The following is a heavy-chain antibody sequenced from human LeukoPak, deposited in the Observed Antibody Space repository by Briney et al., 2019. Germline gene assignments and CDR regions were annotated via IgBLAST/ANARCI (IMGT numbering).Heavy chain of an antibody. V-gene: IGHV3-66*01. CDR2: IYRDGSS. J-gene: IGHJ2*01. Sequence: GGSLRLSCVASGLSVSSNYMSWVRQAPGKGLEWVSVIYRDGSSYYAESVEGRFTISRDNSKNTLYIQMNSLRAEDTAVYYCARDGKADYYGSGNPPRYWYFDLWGRGTLVTVSS. CDR1: GLSVSSNY. D-gene: IGHD3-10*01. CDR3: ARDGKADYYGSGNPPRYWYFDL.